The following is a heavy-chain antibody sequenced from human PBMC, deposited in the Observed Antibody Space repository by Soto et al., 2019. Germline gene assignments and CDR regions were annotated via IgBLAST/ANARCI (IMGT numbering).Heavy chain of an antibody. Sequence: GGSLRLSCAASGFTFSSYWMHWVRQAPGKGLVWVSRINSDGSSTSYADSVKGRFTISRDNSRNTLDLQMNNLRTEDTGVYFCARDIYSYGSVGTPDIWGQGTMVTV. V-gene: IGHV3-74*01. CDR3: ARDIYSYGSVGTPDI. CDR1: GFTFSSYW. CDR2: INSDGSST. J-gene: IGHJ3*02. D-gene: IGHD5-18*01.